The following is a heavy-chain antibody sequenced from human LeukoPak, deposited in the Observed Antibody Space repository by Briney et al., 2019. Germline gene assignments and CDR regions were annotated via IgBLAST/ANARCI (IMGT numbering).Heavy chain of an antibody. J-gene: IGHJ5*02. CDR3: ARQGVYCSGGHCYWFDP. Sequence: GASVKVSCKASGFTFTSSAVQWVRQARGQRLEWIGWIVVGSGNTNYAQKFQERVTITRDMSTSTAYMELSSLRSEDTAVYYCARQGVYCSGGHCYWFDPWGQGTLVTVSS. CDR1: GFTFTSSA. CDR2: IVVGSGNT. V-gene: IGHV1-58*01. D-gene: IGHD2-15*01.